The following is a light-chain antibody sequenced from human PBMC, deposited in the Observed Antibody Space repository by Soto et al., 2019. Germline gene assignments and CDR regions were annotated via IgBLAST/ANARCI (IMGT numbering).Light chain of an antibody. CDR2: EVS. V-gene: IGLV2-14*01. J-gene: IGLJ2*01. CDR1: SSDVGGYNY. Sequence: QPVLTQPASVSGSPGQSITISCTGTSSDVGGYNYVSWYQQHPGKAPKLMIYEVSKRPSGVSNRYSGSKSGNTASLTIAGLQAEDEADYYCSSYTSSSTLVFGRGTKVTVL. CDR3: SSYTSSSTLV.